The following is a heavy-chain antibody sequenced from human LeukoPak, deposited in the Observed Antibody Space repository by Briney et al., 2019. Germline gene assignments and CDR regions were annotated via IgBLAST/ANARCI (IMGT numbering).Heavy chain of an antibody. Sequence: GRSLRLSCAASGFTFDDYAMHWVRQAPGKGLEWVSGISWNSGSIGYADSVKGRFTISRDNAKNSLYLQMNSLRAEDTALYYRAKDIGLYDFWSGYYTFDYWGQGTLVTVSS. V-gene: IGHV3-9*01. D-gene: IGHD3-3*01. CDR3: AKDIGLYDFWSGYYTFDY. J-gene: IGHJ4*02. CDR2: ISWNSGSI. CDR1: GFTFDDYA.